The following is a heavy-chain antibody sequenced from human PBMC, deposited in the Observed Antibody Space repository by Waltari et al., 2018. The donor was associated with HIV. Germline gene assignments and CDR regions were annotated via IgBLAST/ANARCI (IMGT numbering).Heavy chain of an antibody. Sequence: EAQLAESGGGLVKPGESLTLSCSASGFPFSDFTLNLFPLSAGRGLEWVASVSATSTYRYYGDSVNGRFLVSRDNTKNILYLHLLKARVDDAALYFCARDRYPGSTYDFVRGVIFFDVWGRGTPVTVSS. D-gene: IGHD3-10*01. CDR3: ARDRYPGSTYDFVRGVIFFDV. CDR2: VSATSTYR. CDR1: GFPFSDFT. J-gene: IGHJ2*01. V-gene: IGHV3-21*02.